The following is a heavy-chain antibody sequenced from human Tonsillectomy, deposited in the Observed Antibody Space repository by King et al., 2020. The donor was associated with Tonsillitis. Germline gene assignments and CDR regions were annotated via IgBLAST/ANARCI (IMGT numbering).Heavy chain of an antibody. Sequence: VQLVESGGGLVQPGGSLRLSCAASGFTFSSYEMNWVRQAPGKGLEWVSYISSSGSTIYYADSVKGRFTISRDNAKNSLYLQMNSLRAEDTAVYYCAGASSSYWGRLDYWGQGTLVTVSS. CDR1: GFTFSSYE. D-gene: IGHD3-22*01. V-gene: IGHV3-48*03. CDR2: ISSSGSTI. CDR3: AGASSSYWGRLDY. J-gene: IGHJ4*02.